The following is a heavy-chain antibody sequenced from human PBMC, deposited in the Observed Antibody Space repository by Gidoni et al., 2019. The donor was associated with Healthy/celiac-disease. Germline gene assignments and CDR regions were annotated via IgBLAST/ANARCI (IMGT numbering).Heavy chain of an antibody. D-gene: IGHD2-2*01. Sequence: QVQLPESGTGLVKRSQPLSLTCTVSGASISSGGYYWLWILPHPGKGLEWIGYIYDSGSTYYNPALKSRVTISVDTSKNQFSLKLSSVTAADTAVYYCARSCSSTSCYDEAAAGTIDYWGQGTLVTVSS. V-gene: IGHV4-31*03. CDR1: GASISSGGYY. CDR2: IYDSGST. CDR3: ARSCSSTSCYDEAAAGTIDY. J-gene: IGHJ4*02.